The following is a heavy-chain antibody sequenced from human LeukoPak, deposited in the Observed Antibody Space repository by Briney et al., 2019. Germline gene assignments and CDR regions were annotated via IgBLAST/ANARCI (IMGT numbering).Heavy chain of an antibody. CDR2: IYNSGGT. CDR3: ARLGPLTTVAVDY. V-gene: IGHV4-4*09. J-gene: IGHJ4*02. CDR1: GGSISSYY. D-gene: IGHD4-11*01. Sequence: PSETLSLTCTVSGGSISSYYWSWIRQPPGKGLEWIAYIYNSGGTNYNPSLKSRVTISIDTSKNQFSLKLSSVTAADTAVYYCARLGPLTTVAVDYWGQGILVTVSS.